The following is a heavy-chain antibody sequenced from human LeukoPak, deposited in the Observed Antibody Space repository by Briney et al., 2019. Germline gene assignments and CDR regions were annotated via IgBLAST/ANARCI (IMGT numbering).Heavy chain of an antibody. J-gene: IGHJ4*02. V-gene: IGHV5-51*01. Sequence: GESLKISCKGSGYSFTNYWIGWVRQMPGKGLEWMGIIYPDDSDTRYSPSFQGQVTISADKSTSTAYLQWSSPKASDTAMYYCARQVAATYFSDYWGQGTLVTVSS. CDR2: IYPDDSDT. CDR1: GYSFTNYW. D-gene: IGHD1-26*01. CDR3: ARQVAATYFSDY.